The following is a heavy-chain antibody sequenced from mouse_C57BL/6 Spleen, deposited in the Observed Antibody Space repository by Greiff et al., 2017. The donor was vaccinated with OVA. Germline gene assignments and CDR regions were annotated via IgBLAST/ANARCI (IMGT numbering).Heavy chain of an antibody. V-gene: IGHV5-17*01. Sequence: EVKLMESGGGLVKPGGSLKLSCAASGFTFSDYGMHWVRQAPEKGLEWVAYISSGSSTIYYADTVKGRFTISRDNAKNTLFLQMTSLRSEDTAMYYCANSPITTVVATRRAMDYWGQGTSVTVSS. CDR1: GFTFSDYG. D-gene: IGHD1-1*01. J-gene: IGHJ4*01. CDR2: ISSGSSTI. CDR3: ANSPITTVVATRRAMDY.